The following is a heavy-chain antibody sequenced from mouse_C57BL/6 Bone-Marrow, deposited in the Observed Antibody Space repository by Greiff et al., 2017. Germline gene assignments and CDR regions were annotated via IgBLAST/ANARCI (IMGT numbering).Heavy chain of an antibody. J-gene: IGHJ2*01. CDR2: IYPRSGNT. CDR1: GYTFTSYG. CDR3: AGVGNSPLGY. D-gene: IGHD1-1*01. V-gene: IGHV1-81*01. Sequence: QVQLKESGAELARPGASVKLSCKASGYTFTSYGISWVKQRTGQGLEWIGEIYPRSGNTYYNEKFKGKATLTADKSSSTAYMELRSLTSEDSAVFFCAGVGNSPLGYWGGGTALTVSA.